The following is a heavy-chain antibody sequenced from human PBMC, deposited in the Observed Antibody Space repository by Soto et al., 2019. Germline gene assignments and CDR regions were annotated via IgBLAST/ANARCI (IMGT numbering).Heavy chain of an antibody. J-gene: IGHJ4*02. V-gene: IGHV4-39*01. CDR2: IYYSGST. CDR1: GGSISSSSYY. D-gene: IGHD5-12*01. CDR3: ARQVLGVYSGYDSTDFDY. Sequence: QLQLQESGPGLVKPSETLSLTCTVSGGSISSSSYYWGWIRQPPGKGLEWIGSIYYSGSTYYNPSLKSRVTISVDTSKNQFSLKLSSVTAADTAVYYCARQVLGVYSGYDSTDFDYWGQGTLVTVSS.